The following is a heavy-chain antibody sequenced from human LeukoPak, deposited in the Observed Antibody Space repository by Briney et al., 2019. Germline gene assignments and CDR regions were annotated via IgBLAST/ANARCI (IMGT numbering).Heavy chain of an antibody. D-gene: IGHD2-2*01. CDR1: GGSISGYY. Sequence: SETLSLTCTVSGGSISGYYWSWIRQPPGKGLEWIGHIYNSGTTNYNPTNYNPSLNSRVTISVDTSKNQFSLKLSSVTAADTAVYYCARHPFVVVPAAIGWFDPWGQGTLVTVSS. CDR3: ARHPFVVVPAAIGWFDP. V-gene: IGHV4-59*01. J-gene: IGHJ5*02. CDR2: IYNSGTTNYNPT.